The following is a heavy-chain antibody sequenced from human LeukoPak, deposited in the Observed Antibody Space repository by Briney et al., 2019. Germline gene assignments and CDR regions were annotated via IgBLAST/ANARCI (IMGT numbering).Heavy chain of an antibody. CDR3: AHMVNAVTTSWGAFGI. V-gene: IGHV2-5*01. CDR1: GFSLTTSGVG. D-gene: IGHD4-17*01. Sequence: SGPTLMKPTQTLTLTCTFSGFSLTTSGVGVGWIRQPPGKALEWLALIYWNDDKRYSPSLKSRLTITKDTSKNQVVLTMPNMYPVDTATYYCAHMVNAVTTSWGAFGIWGQGTMVTVSS. J-gene: IGHJ3*02. CDR2: IYWNDDK.